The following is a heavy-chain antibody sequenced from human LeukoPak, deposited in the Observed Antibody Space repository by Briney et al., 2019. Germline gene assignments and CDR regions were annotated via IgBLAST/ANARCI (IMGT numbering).Heavy chain of an antibody. V-gene: IGHV3-43D*03. CDR2: ISWDGGST. Sequence: GGSLRLSCAASGFTFDDYAMHWVRQAPGKGLELVSLISWDGGSTYYADSVKGRFTISRDNSKNSLYLQMNSLRAEDTALYYCAKGPEGRVVINYFQHWGQGTLVTVSS. D-gene: IGHD3-3*01. CDR3: AKGPEGRVVINYFQH. J-gene: IGHJ1*01. CDR1: GFTFDDYA.